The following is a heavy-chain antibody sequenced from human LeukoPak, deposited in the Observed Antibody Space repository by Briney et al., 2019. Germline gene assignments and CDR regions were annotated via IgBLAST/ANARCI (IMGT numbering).Heavy chain of an antibody. Sequence: ASVKVSCKASGYTFTSYGISWVRQAPGQGLEWMGWISAYNGNTNYALKLQGRVTMTTDTSTSTAYMELRSLISDDTAVYYCARGRGPYDYGDFDIWGQGTMVTVSS. CDR3: ARGRGPYDYGDFDI. D-gene: IGHD4-17*01. J-gene: IGHJ3*02. CDR1: GYTFTSYG. V-gene: IGHV1-18*01. CDR2: ISAYNGNT.